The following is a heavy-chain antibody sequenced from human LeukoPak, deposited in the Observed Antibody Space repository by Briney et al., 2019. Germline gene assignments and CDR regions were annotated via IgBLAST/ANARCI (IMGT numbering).Heavy chain of an antibody. Sequence: GGSLRLSCAASGFTFSSYSMNWVRQAPGKGLEWVSSISSSSSYIYYADSVKGRFTISRDNAKNSLYPQMNSLRAEDTAVYYCARSLVLWFDPFDYWGQGTLVTVSS. D-gene: IGHD3-10*01. J-gene: IGHJ4*02. CDR3: ARSLVLWFDPFDY. CDR2: ISSSSSYI. V-gene: IGHV3-21*01. CDR1: GFTFSSYS.